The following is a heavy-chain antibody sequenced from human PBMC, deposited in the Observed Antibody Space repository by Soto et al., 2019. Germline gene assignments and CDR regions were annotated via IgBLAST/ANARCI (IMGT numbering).Heavy chain of an antibody. Sequence: EVQLVESGGGLVQPGGSLRLSCAASGFTFSSYWMSWVRQAPGKGLEWVANIKQDGSEKYYVDSVKGRFTISRDNAKNSLYMQMNRLRAEDTAVYYCARDHYYYGSGSYYNVGDAFDIWGQGTMVTVSS. CDR2: IKQDGSEK. J-gene: IGHJ3*02. CDR1: GFTFSSYW. CDR3: ARDHYYYGSGSYYNVGDAFDI. D-gene: IGHD3-10*01. V-gene: IGHV3-7*01.